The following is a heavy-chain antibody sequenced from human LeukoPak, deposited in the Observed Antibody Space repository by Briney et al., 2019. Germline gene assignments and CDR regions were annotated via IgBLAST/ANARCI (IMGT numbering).Heavy chain of an antibody. CDR2: ISAYNGNT. V-gene: IGHV1-18*01. D-gene: IGHD1-14*01. Sequence: ASVKVSCKASGYTFTSYGISWVRQAPGQGLEWMGWISAYNGNTNYAQKFQGRVTMTEDTSTDTAYMELSSLRSEDTAVYYCATAFAGNLVDYWGQGTLVTVSS. CDR3: ATAFAGNLVDY. J-gene: IGHJ4*02. CDR1: GYTFTSYG.